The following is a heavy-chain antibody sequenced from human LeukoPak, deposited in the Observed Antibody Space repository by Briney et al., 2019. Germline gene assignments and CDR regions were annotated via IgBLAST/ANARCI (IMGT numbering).Heavy chain of an antibody. D-gene: IGHD3-3*01. J-gene: IGHJ5*02. V-gene: IGHV3-48*03. Sequence: GGSLRLSCTASGFTFSNYEFNWVRQAPGKGLEWGSYISSSGSSISYADSVKGRFTISRDNAKNSLYLQMNSLRAEDTAVYYCARLQEDYDFWSGSRAWFAPWGQGTLVTVSS. CDR3: ARLQEDYDFWSGSRAWFAP. CDR1: GFTFSNYE. CDR2: ISSSGSSI.